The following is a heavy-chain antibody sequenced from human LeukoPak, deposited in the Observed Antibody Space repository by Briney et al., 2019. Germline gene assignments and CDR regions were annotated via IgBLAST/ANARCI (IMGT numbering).Heavy chain of an antibody. CDR1: DDSFSSHY. CDR2: ISYIGST. Sequence: SETLSLTCAVSDDSFSSHYWTWIRQPPGKGLEWIGYISYIGSTNYNPSLKSRVTISIDTSKNEFSLKLTSVTAADTAVYYCARDLVTVTKGFDIWGQGTVVTVSS. J-gene: IGHJ3*02. D-gene: IGHD4-17*01. CDR3: ARDLVTVTKGFDI. V-gene: IGHV4-59*11.